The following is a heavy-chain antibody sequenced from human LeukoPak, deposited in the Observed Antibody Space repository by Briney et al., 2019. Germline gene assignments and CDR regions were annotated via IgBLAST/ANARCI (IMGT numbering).Heavy chain of an antibody. CDR1: GFTFSCYG. J-gene: IGHJ3*02. V-gene: IGHV3-23*01. CDR3: ANGDRYYYDSSGYSPFDI. CDR2: ISGSGGST. Sequence: PGGSLRLSCAASGFTFSCYGMSWVRQAPGKGLEWVSAISGSGGSTYYADSVKGRFTISRDNSKNTLYLQMNSLRAEDTAVYYCANGDRYYYDSSGYSPFDIWGQGTMVTVSS. D-gene: IGHD3-22*01.